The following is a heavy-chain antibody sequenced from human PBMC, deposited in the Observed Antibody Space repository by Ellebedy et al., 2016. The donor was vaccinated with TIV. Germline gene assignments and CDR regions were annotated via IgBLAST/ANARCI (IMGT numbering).Heavy chain of an antibody. D-gene: IGHD1-1*01. Sequence: PGGSLRLSCAASGFTFSGHGMSWVRQAPGQGLEWVSSINEDSSYSYDAESVKCRFTISRDNAGNTLNLQISNLTVEDTAIYYCARAGSAGYLRYNWLDPWGQGILVTVSS. J-gene: IGHJ5*02. CDR1: GFTFSGHG. CDR3: ARAGSAGYLRYNWLDP. V-gene: IGHV3-21*01. CDR2: INEDSSYS.